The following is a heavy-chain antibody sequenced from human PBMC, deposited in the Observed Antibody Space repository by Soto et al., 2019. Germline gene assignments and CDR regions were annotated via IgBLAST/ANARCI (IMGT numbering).Heavy chain of an antibody. CDR2: ISSSGTTM. Sequence: QVQLVESGGGLVQAGGSRRLSCAASGFTFSDYYMSWIRQAPGKGLEWLAFISSSGTTMEYADSVKGRFSISRDNANNSVFLQMNSLRADDTAVYFCARGNWYFDLWGRGTLVTVSS. CDR3: ARGNWYFDL. J-gene: IGHJ2*01. CDR1: GFTFSDYY. V-gene: IGHV3-11*01.